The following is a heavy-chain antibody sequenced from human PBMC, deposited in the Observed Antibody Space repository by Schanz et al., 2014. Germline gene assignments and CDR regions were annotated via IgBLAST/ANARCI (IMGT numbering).Heavy chain of an antibody. J-gene: IGHJ6*02. V-gene: IGHV1-18*01. CDR3: VRDAGWAFGDYHGMDV. Sequence: QVQLVQSGAEVKQPGASATVSCKASGYTFNNHGISWVRQAPGQGLEWMGWISVYHGHTNYAEKLHGRVTMTTDTSTSTAYMELRSLISDDTAVYYCVRDAGWAFGDYHGMDVGGQGTSVTVSS. CDR2: ISVYHGHT. D-gene: IGHD3-10*01. CDR1: GYTFNNHG.